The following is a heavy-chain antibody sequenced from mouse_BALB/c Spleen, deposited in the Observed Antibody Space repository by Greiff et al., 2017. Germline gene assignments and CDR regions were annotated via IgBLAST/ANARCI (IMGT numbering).Heavy chain of an antibody. V-gene: IGHV1-69*02. CDR1: GYTFTSYW. D-gene: IGHD2-4*01. CDR3: ARGGITSYWYFDV. Sequence: QVQLQQPGAELVKPGASVKLSCKASGYTFTSYWMHWVKQRPGQGLEWIGEIDPSDSYTNYNQKFKGKATLTVDKSSSTAYMQLSSLTSEDSAVYYCARGGITSYWYFDVWGAGTTVTVSS. CDR2: IDPSDSYT. J-gene: IGHJ1*01.